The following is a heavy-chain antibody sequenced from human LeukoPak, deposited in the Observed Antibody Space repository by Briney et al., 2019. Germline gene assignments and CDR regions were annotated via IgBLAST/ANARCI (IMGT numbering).Heavy chain of an antibody. J-gene: IGHJ4*02. CDR2: IKQDGSEK. D-gene: IGHD5-12*01. CDR1: GFTLSSYW. V-gene: IGHV3-7*01. Sequence: PGGSLRLSCAASGFTLSSYWMSWVRQAPGKGLEWVANIKQDGSEKYYVDSVKGRFTISRDNAKNSLYLQMNSLRAEDTAVYYCARGYDLVNDYWGQGTLVTVSS. CDR3: ARGYDLVNDY.